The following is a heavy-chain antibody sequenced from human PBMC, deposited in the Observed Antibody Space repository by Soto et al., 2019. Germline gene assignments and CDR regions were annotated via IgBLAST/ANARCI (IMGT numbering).Heavy chain of an antibody. V-gene: IGHV1-46*01. J-gene: IGHJ4*02. CDR1: GYTFASYY. Sequence: QVQLVQSGAEVKKPGASVMLSCTASGYTFASYYIHWVRQAPGQGLEWMGIINPSGGSTTYAQKFQGRDTMTRDTSTSKDYMELSSLRSEDTAMYYCARVSYSGSSWFPFEYWGQGTLVTVSS. CDR2: INPSGGST. CDR3: ARVSYSGSSWFPFEY. D-gene: IGHD6-13*01.